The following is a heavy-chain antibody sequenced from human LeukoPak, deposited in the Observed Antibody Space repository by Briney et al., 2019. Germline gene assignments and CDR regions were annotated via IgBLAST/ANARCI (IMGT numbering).Heavy chain of an antibody. V-gene: IGHV4-59*01. CDR1: SGSISSYY. Sequence: PSETLSLTCTVSSGSISSYYWSWIRQPPGKGLEWIGYIYYSGSTNYNPSLKSRVTISVDTSKNQFSLKLSSVTAADTAVYYCARGDGSYYSTDYWGQGTLVTVSS. D-gene: IGHD1-26*01. J-gene: IGHJ4*02. CDR3: ARGDGSYYSTDY. CDR2: IYYSGST.